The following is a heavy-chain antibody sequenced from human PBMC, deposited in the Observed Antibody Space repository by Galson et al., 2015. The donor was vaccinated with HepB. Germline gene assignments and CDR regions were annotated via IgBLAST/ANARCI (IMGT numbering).Heavy chain of an antibody. D-gene: IGHD5-18*01. V-gene: IGHV3-21*01. J-gene: IGHJ5*02. CDR3: AKDRPNTAMVPWFDP. Sequence: SLRLSCAASGFTFSSYSMNWVRQAPGKGLEWVSSISSSSSYIYYADSVKGRFTISRDNAKNSLYLQMNSLRAEDTAVYYCAKDRPNTAMVPWFDPWGQGTLVTVSS. CDR2: ISSSSSYI. CDR1: GFTFSSYS.